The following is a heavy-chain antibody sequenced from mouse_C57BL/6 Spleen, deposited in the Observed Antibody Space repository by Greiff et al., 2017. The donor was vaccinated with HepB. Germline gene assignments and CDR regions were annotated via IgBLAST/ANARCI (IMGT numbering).Heavy chain of an antibody. CDR3: ARGQLRPLDY. CDR2: IYPRSGNT. J-gene: IGHJ2*01. D-gene: IGHD3-2*02. Sequence: VQLVESGAELARPGASVKLSCKASGYTFTSYGISWVKQRTGQGLEWIGEIYPRSGNTYYNEKFKGKATLTADKSSSTAYMELRSLTSEDSAVYFCARGQLRPLDYWGQGTTLTVSS. CDR1: GYTFTSYG. V-gene: IGHV1-81*01.